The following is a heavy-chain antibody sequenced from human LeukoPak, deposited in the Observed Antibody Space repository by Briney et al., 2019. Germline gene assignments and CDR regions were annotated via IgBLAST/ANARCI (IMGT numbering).Heavy chain of an antibody. J-gene: IGHJ5*02. CDR2: IYYSGST. CDR1: GGSISNDGYY. Sequence: SQTLSLTCNVSGGSISNDGYYWSWIRQHPGKGLEWLGYIYYSGSTYYNPSLKSRVTLSVDTSKSQFSLRLSSVTAADAAVYYCARDLTGDQFFDPWGQGTLVTVSS. V-gene: IGHV4-31*03. CDR3: ARDLTGDQFFDP. D-gene: IGHD7-27*01.